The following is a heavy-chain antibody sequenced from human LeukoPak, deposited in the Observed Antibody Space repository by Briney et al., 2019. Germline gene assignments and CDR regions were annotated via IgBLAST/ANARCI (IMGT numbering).Heavy chain of an antibody. Sequence: GGSLRLSCAASGFTFDDYAMHWVRQAPGKGLEWVSGISWNSGSIGYADSVKGRFTISRDNAKNSLYLQMNSLRPEDTAAYYCTNLPTYWGQGTLVTVSS. J-gene: IGHJ4*02. CDR1: GFTFDDYA. V-gene: IGHV3-9*01. CDR2: ISWNSGSI. CDR3: TNLPTY.